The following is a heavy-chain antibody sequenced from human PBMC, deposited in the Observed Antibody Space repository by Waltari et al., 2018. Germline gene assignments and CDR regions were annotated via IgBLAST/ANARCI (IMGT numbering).Heavy chain of an antibody. CDR2: IYYSGST. CDR3: ARVDCSSTSCYGQSFDI. CDR1: GGSISSYY. V-gene: IGHV4-59*01. Sequence: QVQLQESGPGLVKPSETLSLTCTVSGGSISSYYWSWIRQPPGKGLEWIGYIYYSGSTTYNPSLKGRVTISVDTSKNQFSLKLSSVTAADTAVYYCARVDCSSTSCYGQSFDIWGQGTMVTVSS. D-gene: IGHD2-2*01. J-gene: IGHJ3*02.